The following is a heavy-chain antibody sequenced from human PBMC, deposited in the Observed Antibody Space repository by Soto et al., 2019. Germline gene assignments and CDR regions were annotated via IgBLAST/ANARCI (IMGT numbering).Heavy chain of an antibody. J-gene: IGHJ6*02. CDR3: SKSFTIAAGLPFYYYYGMDV. D-gene: IGHD6-13*01. CDR2: ISYDGSNK. CDR1: GFTFSSYG. V-gene: IGHV3-30*18. Sequence: GGSLRLSCAASGFTFSSYGMHWVRQAPGKGLEWVAVISYDGSNKYYADSVKGRFTISRDNSKKTLYLQMNSLRAEDTVVYYFSKSFTIAAGLPFYYYYGMDVWGQGTTVTVSS.